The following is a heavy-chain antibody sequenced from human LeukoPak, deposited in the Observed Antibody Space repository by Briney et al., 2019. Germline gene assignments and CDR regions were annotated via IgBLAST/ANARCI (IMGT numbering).Heavy chain of an antibody. CDR2: ISCNSGSI. Sequence: PGRSLRLSCPASGFTFDDYAMHWVRQAPGKGLEWVSGISCNSGSIGYADSVKGRFTISRDNAKNSLYLQMNSLRAEDTALYYCAKDMGRYYYYYMDVWGKGTTVTVSS. J-gene: IGHJ6*03. CDR1: GFTFDDYA. V-gene: IGHV3-9*01. CDR3: AKDMGRYYYYYMDV.